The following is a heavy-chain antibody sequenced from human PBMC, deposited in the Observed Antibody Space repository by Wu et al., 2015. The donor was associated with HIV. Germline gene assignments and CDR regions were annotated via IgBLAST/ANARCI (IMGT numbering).Heavy chain of an antibody. CDR3: ARGKSGDLYFALTAEYFQH. V-gene: IGHV1-8*01. D-gene: IGHD3-10*01. CDR2: MNPNSGNT. Sequence: QVQLVQSGAEVKKPGASVKVSCKASGYTFTSYDINWVRQATGQGLEWMGWMNPNSGNTGYAQKFQGRVTMTRNTSISTAYMELSSLRSEDTAVYYCARGKSGDLYFALTAEYFQHWGQGTLVTVSS. CDR1: GYTFTSYD. J-gene: IGHJ1*01.